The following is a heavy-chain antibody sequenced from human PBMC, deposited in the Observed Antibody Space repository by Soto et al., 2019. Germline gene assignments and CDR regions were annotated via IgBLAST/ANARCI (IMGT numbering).Heavy chain of an antibody. CDR2: ISGSGGST. V-gene: IGHV3-23*01. D-gene: IGHD3-22*01. CDR3: AKVSVITMIVVSRFDY. CDR1: GFTFSSYA. Sequence: GGSLRLSCAASGFTFSSYAMSWVRQAPGKGLEWVSAISGSGGSTYYADSVKGRFTISRDNSKNTLYLQMSSLRAEDTAVYYCAKVSVITMIVVSRFDYWGQGTLVTVSS. J-gene: IGHJ4*02.